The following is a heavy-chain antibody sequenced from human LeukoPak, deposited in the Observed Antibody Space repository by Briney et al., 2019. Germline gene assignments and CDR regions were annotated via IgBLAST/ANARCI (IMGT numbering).Heavy chain of an antibody. CDR1: GFTFDDYA. D-gene: IGHD6-6*01. Sequence: PGRSLRLSCAASGFTFDDYAMHWVRQAPGKGLEWVSGISWNSGSMDYADSVKGRFTISRDNAKNSLYLQMNSLRAEDTAVYYCARDTRYSSSYFDYWGQGTLVTVSS. J-gene: IGHJ4*02. V-gene: IGHV3-9*01. CDR3: ARDTRYSSSYFDY. CDR2: ISWNSGSM.